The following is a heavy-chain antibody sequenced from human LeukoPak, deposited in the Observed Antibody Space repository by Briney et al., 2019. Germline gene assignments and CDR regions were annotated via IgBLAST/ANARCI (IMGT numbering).Heavy chain of an antibody. CDR1: GYTFINYA. CDR3: ARGSSLLDYGDPLKWFDP. J-gene: IGHJ5*02. V-gene: IGHV1-3*04. D-gene: IGHD4-17*01. Sequence: GASVTVSFKASGYTFINYAMHWVRQAPGQRLEWMGWINNGNGNTMYAQKFQGRVTITRDTSASTAYMELSSLRSEDTAVYYCARGSSLLDYGDPLKWFDPWGQGTLVTVSS. CDR2: INNGNGNT.